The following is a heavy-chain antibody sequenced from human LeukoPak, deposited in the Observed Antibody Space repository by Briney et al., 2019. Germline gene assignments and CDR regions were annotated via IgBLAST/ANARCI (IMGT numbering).Heavy chain of an antibody. CDR3: TCDLNRSDGL. V-gene: IGHV3-23*01. CDR2: ISGSGGST. CDR1: GFTFSSYA. Sequence: GGSLRLSCAASGFTFSSYAMSWVRQAPGKGLEWVSAISGSGGSTYYADSVKGRFTISRDNAKNSLYLQMNSLRVEDTAVYYCTCDLNRSDGLWGQGTMVTVSS. D-gene: IGHD2-8*01. J-gene: IGHJ3*01.